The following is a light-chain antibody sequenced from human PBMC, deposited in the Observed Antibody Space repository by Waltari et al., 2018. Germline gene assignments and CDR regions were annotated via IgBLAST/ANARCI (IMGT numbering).Light chain of an antibody. CDR3: QAWDSDPV. CDR1: HLGDKN. CDR2: QDF. J-gene: IGLJ3*02. Sequence: SYEVTQPPSVSVSPGQTASIPCPGDHLGDKNVSWYQQKPGQSPLLVIYQDFKRPSGIPERFSGSNSGNTATLTISGTQAMDEADYFCQAWDSDPVFGGGTKLTVL. V-gene: IGLV3-1*01.